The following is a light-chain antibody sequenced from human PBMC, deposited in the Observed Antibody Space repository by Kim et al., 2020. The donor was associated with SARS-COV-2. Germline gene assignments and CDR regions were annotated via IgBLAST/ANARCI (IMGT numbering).Light chain of an antibody. CDR2: RNN. CDR3: SAWDSSLSAWV. CDR1: SNKVGKEG. Sequence: QTDTHTCTGKSNKVGKEGVAWLQQHQAHPPKLLSCRNNYRPSGISERFSASRSGNTASLTITGRQPEDEADYYCSAWDSSLSAWVFGGGTKLTVL. J-gene: IGLJ3*02. V-gene: IGLV10-54*01.